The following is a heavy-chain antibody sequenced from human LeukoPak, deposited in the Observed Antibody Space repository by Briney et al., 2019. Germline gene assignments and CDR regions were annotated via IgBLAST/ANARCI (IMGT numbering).Heavy chain of an antibody. CDR3: ARGRPHGNDY. J-gene: IGHJ4*02. CDR1: GFTFRSCW. CDR2: IASDGSST. V-gene: IGHV3-74*01. Sequence: PGGSLRLSCAASGFTFRSCWMNWVRQAPGKGLVWVSRIASDGSSTTYADSVKGRFSISRDNAKNTLYLQMNSLRVEDTAVYYCARGRPHGNDYWGQETLVTVSS. D-gene: IGHD4-23*01.